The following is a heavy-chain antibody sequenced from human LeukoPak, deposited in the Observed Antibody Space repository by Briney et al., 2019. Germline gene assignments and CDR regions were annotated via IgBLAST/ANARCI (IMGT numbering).Heavy chain of an antibody. CDR1: GGSISSSSYY. J-gene: IGHJ1*01. D-gene: IGHD1-26*01. V-gene: IGHV4-39*01. CDR3: ARSPATLTWFQH. Sequence: SETLSLTCTVSGGSISSSSYYWGWIRQPPRKGLEWIGSVYYSGSTSYNPSLKSRVTISVDTSKNQFSLKLSSVTAADTAVYYCARSPATLTWFQHWGQGTLVTVSS. CDR2: VYYSGST.